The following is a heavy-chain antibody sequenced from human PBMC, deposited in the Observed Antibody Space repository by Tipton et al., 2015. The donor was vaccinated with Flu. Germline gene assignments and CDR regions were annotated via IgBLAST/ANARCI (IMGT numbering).Heavy chain of an antibody. CDR3: ASELNYGMDV. CDR2: IYYSGGT. CDR1: GGSISSYY. J-gene: IGHJ6*02. V-gene: IGHV4-59*01. Sequence: TLSLTCTVSGGSISSYYWSWIRQPPGKGLEWIGYIYYSGGTNYNPSLKSRVTISVDTSKNQFSLKLSSVTAADTAVYYCASELNYGMDVWGQGTTVTVPS.